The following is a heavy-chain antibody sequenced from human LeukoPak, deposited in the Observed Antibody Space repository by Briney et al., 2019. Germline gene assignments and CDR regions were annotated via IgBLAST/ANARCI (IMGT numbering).Heavy chain of an antibody. D-gene: IGHD3-3*01. V-gene: IGHV1-46*01. J-gene: IGHJ4*02. CDR1: GYTFTNYF. CDR2: VNPSDGHT. Sequence: ASVKVSCKASGYTFTNYFTHWVRQAPGQGLEWMGIVNPSDGHTTYAQNFQGRVTVTRDTSTSTVYMELSSLRSEDTAVYYCARQVIGVSFDYWGQGALVTVSS. CDR3: ARQVIGVSFDY.